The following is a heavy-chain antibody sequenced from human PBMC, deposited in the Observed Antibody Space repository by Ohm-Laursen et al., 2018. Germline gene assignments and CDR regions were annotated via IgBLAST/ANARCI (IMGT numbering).Heavy chain of an antibody. J-gene: IGHJ5*02. Sequence: SETLSLTCAVSGGSISSYYWSWIRQPPGKGLEWIGYIYYSGSTNYNPSLKSRVTISVDTSKNQFSLKLSSVTAADTAVYYCARGFSAAAGTLWFDPWGQGTLVTVSS. CDR1: GGSISSYY. D-gene: IGHD6-13*01. CDR3: ARGFSAAAGTLWFDP. CDR2: IYYSGST. V-gene: IGHV4-59*01.